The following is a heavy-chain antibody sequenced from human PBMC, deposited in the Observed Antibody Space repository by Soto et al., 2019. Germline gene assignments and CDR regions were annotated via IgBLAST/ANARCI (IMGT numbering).Heavy chain of an antibody. D-gene: IGHD1-26*01. CDR2: IYYSGST. V-gene: IGHV4-30-4*01. J-gene: IGHJ5*02. CDR1: GGSISSGDYY. CDR3: ARVGPGENWFDP. Sequence: LSLTCTVSGGSISSGDYYWSWIRQPPGKGLEWIGYIYYSGSTYYNPSLKSRVTISVDTSKNQFSLKLSSVTAADTAVYYCARVGPGENWFDPWGQGTLVTVSS.